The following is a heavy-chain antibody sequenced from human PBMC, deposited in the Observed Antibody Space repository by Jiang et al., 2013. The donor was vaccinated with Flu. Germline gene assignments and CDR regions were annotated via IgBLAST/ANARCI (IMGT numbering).Heavy chain of an antibody. Sequence: SGGGVVQPGGSLRLSCVASGFTFNSYGMHWVRQAPGKGLEWVALLRYDGGNKYYGDSVKGRFTISRDNSKNTLYLQMNSLRPEDTALYYCVKEHSSSWLRSDYFDSWGQGTLVTVSS. J-gene: IGHJ4*02. CDR1: GFTFNSYG. CDR3: VKEHSSSWLRSDYFDS. V-gene: IGHV3-30*02. CDR2: LRYDGGNK. D-gene: IGHD6-13*01.